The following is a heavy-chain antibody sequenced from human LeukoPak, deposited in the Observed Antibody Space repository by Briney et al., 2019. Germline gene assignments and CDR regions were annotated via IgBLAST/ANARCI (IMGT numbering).Heavy chain of an antibody. D-gene: IGHD2/OR15-2a*01. V-gene: IGHV3-64*01. J-gene: IGHJ4*02. Sequence: GGSLRLSCQASGFSFSSFAMHWVRQAPGRGLEYVSGIGSHGGSKQYATSVTGRFIISRDNAEDTLYLQMSSLRTEDMGVYFCARSTTANFPLEFRGLGTLVTVSS. CDR2: IGSHGGSK. CDR3: ARSTTANFPLEF. CDR1: GFSFSSFA.